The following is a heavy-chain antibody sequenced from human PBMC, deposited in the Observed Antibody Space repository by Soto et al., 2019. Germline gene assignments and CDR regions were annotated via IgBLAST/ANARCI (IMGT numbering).Heavy chain of an antibody. CDR3: ATGISSAGDYYFDY. D-gene: IGHD4-17*01. CDR2: FDPEDGET. J-gene: IGHJ4*02. Sequence: ASVKVSCKASGGTFSSYAISWVRQAPGKGLEWMGGFDPEDGETIYAQKFQGRVTMTEDTSTDTAYMELSSLRSEDTAVYYCATGISSAGDYYFDYWGQGTLVTVSS. V-gene: IGHV1-24*01. CDR1: GGTFSSYA.